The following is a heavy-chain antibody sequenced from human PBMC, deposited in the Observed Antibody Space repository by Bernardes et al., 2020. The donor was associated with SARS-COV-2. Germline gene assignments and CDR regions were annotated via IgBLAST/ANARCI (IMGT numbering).Heavy chain of an antibody. CDR3: ARIVIAAAGSPFDL. CDR2: IDWDDDK. Sequence: PPLVTPTQTLTLTSTFSVFSLSTSVMCVSWIRQPPGKALEWLALIDWDDDKYYSTSLKTRLTISKDTSKNQVVLTMTNMDPVDTATYYCARIVIAAAGSPFDLWGRGTLVTVSS. V-gene: IGHV2-70*01. J-gene: IGHJ2*01. CDR1: VFSLSTSVMC. D-gene: IGHD6-13*01.